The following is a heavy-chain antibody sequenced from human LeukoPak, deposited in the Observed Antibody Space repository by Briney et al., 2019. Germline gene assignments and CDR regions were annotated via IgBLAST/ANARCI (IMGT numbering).Heavy chain of an antibody. V-gene: IGHV1-69*13. CDR1: GGTFSSYA. Sequence: GASVKVSCKASGGTFSSYAISWVRQAPGQGLEWMGGIIPIFGTANYAQKFQGRVTITADESTSTAYMELSSLRSEDTAVYYCARDKAGVGAINYFDYWGQGTLVTVSS. CDR2: IIPIFGTA. CDR3: ARDKAGVGAINYFDY. J-gene: IGHJ4*02. D-gene: IGHD1-26*01.